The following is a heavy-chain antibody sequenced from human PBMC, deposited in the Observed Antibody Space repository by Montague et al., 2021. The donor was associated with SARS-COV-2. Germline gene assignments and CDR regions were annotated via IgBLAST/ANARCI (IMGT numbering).Heavy chain of an antibody. D-gene: IGHD2-15*01. CDR1: DDSISTSTIYY. CDR3: ARQGEVELGIAIAATFAH. Sequence: SETLSLTCAVSDDSISTSTIYYWGWIRQPPGKGLEWIGSIYNSGRTLYNPSLKSRVTMSVDASKNQFSVRLTSVTAADSAVYYCARQGEVELGIAIAATFAHWGQGLLVTVSS. J-gene: IGHJ5*02. V-gene: IGHV4-39*01. CDR2: IYNSGRT.